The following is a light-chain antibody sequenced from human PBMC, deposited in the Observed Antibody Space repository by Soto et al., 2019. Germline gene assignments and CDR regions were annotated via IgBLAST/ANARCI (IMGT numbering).Light chain of an antibody. CDR3: SSYTSSSNPYVV. CDR2: DVS. V-gene: IGLV2-14*01. J-gene: IGLJ2*01. CDR1: SSDVGGYNY. Sequence: QAVLTQPASVSGSPGQSITISCTGTSSDVGGYNYVSWYQQHPGKAPKLMIYDVSNRPSGVSNRFSGSKSGNTASLTISGLQAEDEADYYCSSYTSSSNPYVVFGGGTKLTVL.